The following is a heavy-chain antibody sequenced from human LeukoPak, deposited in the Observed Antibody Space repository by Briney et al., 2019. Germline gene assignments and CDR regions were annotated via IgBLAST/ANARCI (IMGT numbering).Heavy chain of an antibody. CDR2: IYYIGST. CDR3: ARGFGVFDI. J-gene: IGHJ3*02. Sequence: KPSETLSLTCTVSVGSISSYYWSWIRQPPGKGLEWIGYIYYIGSTDYNPSLKSRVTISLDMSKNQFSLKLSSVTAADTAVYYCARGFGVFDIWGQGTTVTVSS. D-gene: IGHD2-8*01. V-gene: IGHV4-59*01. CDR1: VGSISSYY.